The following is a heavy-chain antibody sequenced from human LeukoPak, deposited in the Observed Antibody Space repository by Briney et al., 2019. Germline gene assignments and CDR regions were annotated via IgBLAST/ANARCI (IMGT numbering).Heavy chain of an antibody. D-gene: IGHD2-15*01. CDR1: GFIFSRDS. J-gene: IGHJ4*02. Sequence: GGSLRLSCAASGFIFSRDSMNWVRQAPGKGLEWISYISHDSGIRYYADSVRGRFTISRDNARNSLYLQMNSLRAEDTAVYYCVRDNPRCCGVVPANIDDSWGQGTLVTVSS. CDR2: ISHDSGIR. V-gene: IGHV3-48*01. CDR3: VRDNPRCCGVVPANIDDS.